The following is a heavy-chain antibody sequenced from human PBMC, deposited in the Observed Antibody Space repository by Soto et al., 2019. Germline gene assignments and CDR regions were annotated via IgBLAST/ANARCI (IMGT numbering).Heavy chain of an antibody. J-gene: IGHJ6*02. V-gene: IGHV3-23*01. CDR1: GFTFSSYA. CDR3: AKEGYGDYGEQYYYYGMDV. CDR2: ISGSGGST. Sequence: EVQLLESGGGLVQPGGSLRLSCAASGFTFSSYAMSWVRQAPGKGLEWVSAISGSGGSTYYADSVKGRFTISRDNSKNTLYLQMNSLRAEDTAVYYCAKEGYGDYGEQYYYYGMDVWGQGTTVTVSS. D-gene: IGHD4-17*01.